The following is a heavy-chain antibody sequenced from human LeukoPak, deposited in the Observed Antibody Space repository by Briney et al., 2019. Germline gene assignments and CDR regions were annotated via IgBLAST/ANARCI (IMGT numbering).Heavy chain of an antibody. V-gene: IGHV4-38-2*01. CDR3: ARPISSQGYFGVVID. CDR2: IYHSGSP. J-gene: IGHJ4*02. D-gene: IGHD3-3*01. Sequence: WETLSLTCAVSGYSISSASYWGWIRQPPGKGLEWIGNIYHSGSPYYNPSLKSRVTISVDTSKNQFSLKLSSVTAADTAVYYCARPISSQGYFGVVIDWGQGTLVTVSS. CDR1: GYSISSASY.